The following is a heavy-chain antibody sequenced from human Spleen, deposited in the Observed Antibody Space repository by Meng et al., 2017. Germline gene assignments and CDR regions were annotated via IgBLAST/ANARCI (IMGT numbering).Heavy chain of an antibody. V-gene: IGHV2-26*01. CDR2: IFSNDEK. J-gene: IGHJ4*02. CDR3: ARIRSVAGTVDY. CDR1: GCSPCNARMG. D-gene: IGHD6-19*01. Sequence: ATLKELGLVLLKPAEHLTLPCTVSGCSPCNARMGVSWIRQPPRKALEWLAHIFSNDEKSYSTSLKSRLTISKDTSKSPVVLTMTNMDPVDTATYYCARIRSVAGTVDYWGQGTLVTVSS.